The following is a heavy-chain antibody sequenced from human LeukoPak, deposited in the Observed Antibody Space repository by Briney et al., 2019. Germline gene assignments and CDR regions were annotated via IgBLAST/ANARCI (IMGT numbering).Heavy chain of an antibody. J-gene: IGHJ5*02. CDR2: ISSNGGST. V-gene: IGHV3-64D*06. D-gene: IGHD6-19*01. CDR1: GLTFSSYA. CDR3: VKGHSSGWYWFDP. Sequence: PGGSLRLSCSASGLTFSSYAMHWVRQAPGKGLEYVSAISSNGGSTYYADSVKGRFSISRDNSENKLYLQMSSLRAEDTAVYYCVKGHSSGWYWFDPWGQGTLVTVSS.